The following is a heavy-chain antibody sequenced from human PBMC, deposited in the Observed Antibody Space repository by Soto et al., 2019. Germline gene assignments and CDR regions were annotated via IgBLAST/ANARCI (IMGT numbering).Heavy chain of an antibody. Sequence: PGESLKISCMGSGYSFTSYWISWVRQMPGKGLEWMGRIDPSDSYTNYSPSFQGHVTISADKSISTAYLQWSSLKASDTAMYYCARFGWLGGTWYYGMDVWGQGTTVTVSS. J-gene: IGHJ6*02. D-gene: IGHD6-19*01. CDR2: IDPSDSYT. CDR1: GYSFTSYW. CDR3: ARFGWLGGTWYYGMDV. V-gene: IGHV5-10-1*01.